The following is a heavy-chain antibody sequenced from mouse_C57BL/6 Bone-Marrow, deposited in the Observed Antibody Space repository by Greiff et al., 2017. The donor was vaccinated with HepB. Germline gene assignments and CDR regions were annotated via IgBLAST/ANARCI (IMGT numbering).Heavy chain of an antibody. V-gene: IGHV1-54*01. J-gene: IGHJ4*01. D-gene: IGHD2-3*01. CDR2: INPGSGGT. Sequence: VQLQQSGAELVRPGPSVTVSCKASGYAFTHYLIEWVKQRPGQGLEWIGVINPGSGGTNYNEKFKGKATLTADKSSSTAYMQLSSLTSEDSAVYFCARGGYSYYYAMDYWGQGTSVTVSS. CDR3: ARGGYSYYYAMDY. CDR1: GYAFTHYL.